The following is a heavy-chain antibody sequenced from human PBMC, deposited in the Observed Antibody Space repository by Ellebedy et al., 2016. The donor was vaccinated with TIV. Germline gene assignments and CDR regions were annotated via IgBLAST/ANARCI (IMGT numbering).Heavy chain of an antibody. V-gene: IGHV3-48*04. CDR2: ISSSSDTI. J-gene: IGHJ3*02. CDR3: ADDPWGVGPAFDI. Sequence: GESLKISCAASGFTFSSFSMNWVRQAPGKGLESISYISSSSDTIYYADSLKGRFTISRDNSKRTVDLQMNSLRAEDTAVYYCADDPWGVGPAFDIWGQGTMVTVSS. D-gene: IGHD1-1*01. CDR1: GFTFSSFS.